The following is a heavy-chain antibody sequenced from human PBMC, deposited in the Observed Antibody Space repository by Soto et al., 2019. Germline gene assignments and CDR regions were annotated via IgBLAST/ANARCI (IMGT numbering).Heavy chain of an antibody. D-gene: IGHD1-26*01. CDR3: AKDEGVGATLGLPSGNDY. Sequence: QVQLVESGGGVVQPGRSLRLSCAASGFTFSCCAMHWVRQAPGKGLEWVAVISYDGSIKYYADSVKGRFTISRDNSKNTLYLQMNSLRFEDTAVYFCAKDEGVGATLGLPSGNDYRGQGTLVTVSS. CDR1: GFTFSCCA. V-gene: IGHV3-30*18. CDR2: ISYDGSIK. J-gene: IGHJ4*02.